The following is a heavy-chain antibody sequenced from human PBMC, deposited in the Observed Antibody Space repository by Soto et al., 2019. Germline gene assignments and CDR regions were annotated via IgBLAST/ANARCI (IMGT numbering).Heavy chain of an antibody. J-gene: IGHJ6*02. D-gene: IGHD4-17*01. CDR1: GFTFSSYG. CDR3: AKPINLVGDYHYYYYGMDV. Sequence: GGSLRLSCAASGFTFSSYGMHWVRQAPGKGLEWVAVISYYGSNKYYADSVKGRFTISRDNSKNTLYLQMNSLRAEDTAVYYCAKPINLVGDYHYYYYGMDVWGQGTTVTVSS. CDR2: ISYYGSNK. V-gene: IGHV3-30*18.